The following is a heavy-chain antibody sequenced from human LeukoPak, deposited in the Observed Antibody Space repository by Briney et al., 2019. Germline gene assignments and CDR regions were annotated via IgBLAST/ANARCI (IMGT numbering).Heavy chain of an antibody. D-gene: IGHD2-2*01. CDR1: GFTFSSYA. CDR2: ISGSGGST. Sequence: GGSLRLSCAASGFTFSSYAMSWVRQAPGKGLEWVSAISGSGGSTYYADSVKGRFTISRDNSKNTLYLQMNSLRAEDTAVYYCAKDICSSTSCPPGSYYYGMDVWGQGTLVTVSS. J-gene: IGHJ6*02. V-gene: IGHV3-23*01. CDR3: AKDICSSTSCPPGSYYYGMDV.